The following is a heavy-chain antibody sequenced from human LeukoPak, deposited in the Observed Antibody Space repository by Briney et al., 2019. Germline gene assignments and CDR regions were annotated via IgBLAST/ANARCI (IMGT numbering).Heavy chain of an antibody. J-gene: IGHJ3*02. CDR3: ARAESPYSSSSRHAFDI. CDR2: INWNGGST. D-gene: IGHD6-6*01. V-gene: IGHV3-20*04. Sequence: PGGSLRLSCAASGFTFDDYGMSWVRQAPGKGLEWVSGINWNGGSTGYADSVKGRFTISRDNAKNSLYLQMNSLRAEDTALYYCARAESPYSSSSRHAFDIWGQGTMVTVSS. CDR1: GFTFDDYG.